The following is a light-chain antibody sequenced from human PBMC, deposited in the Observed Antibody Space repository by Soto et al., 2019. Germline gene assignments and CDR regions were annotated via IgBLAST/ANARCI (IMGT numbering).Light chain of an antibody. Sequence: QSALTQPASVSGSPGQSITISCTGTSSDVGSYNLVSWYQHHPDEAPKLIIYEVNKRPSGVSNRFSGSKSGNTASLTISGLQAEDEADYYCCSYAGSSSVDVFGSGTKLTVL. CDR1: SSDVGSYNL. J-gene: IGLJ1*01. V-gene: IGLV2-23*02. CDR3: CSYAGSSSVDV. CDR2: EVN.